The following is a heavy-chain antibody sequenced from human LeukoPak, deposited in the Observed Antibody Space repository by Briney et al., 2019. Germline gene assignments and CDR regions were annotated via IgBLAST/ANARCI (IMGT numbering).Heavy chain of an antibody. CDR2: ISPMFGIA. Sequence: RASVKVSCKASGGTLGTYAVSWVRQAPGQGLEWMGRISPMFGIANYTQKFQGRLTITTDESANTAYMELSSLTSEDTAVYYCARENSWIQPYMDAWGKGTTVIVSS. J-gene: IGHJ6*03. D-gene: IGHD5-18*01. V-gene: IGHV1-69*05. CDR3: ARENSWIQPYMDA. CDR1: GGTLGTYA.